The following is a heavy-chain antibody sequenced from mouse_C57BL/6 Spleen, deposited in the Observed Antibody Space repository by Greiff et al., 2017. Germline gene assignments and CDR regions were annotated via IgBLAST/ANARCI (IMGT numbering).Heavy chain of an antibody. CDR1: GYTFTGYW. V-gene: IGHV1-9*01. Sequence: QVQLQQSGAELMKPGASVKLSCKATGYTFTGYWIEWVNQRPENGLEWIGEILPGSGSTNYNEKFKGKATFPADKSSNTAYMQLSSLTTEDSAMYYCARGATTVVADYAMDYWGQGTSVTVSS. J-gene: IGHJ4*01. CDR3: ARGATTVVADYAMDY. CDR2: ILPGSGST. D-gene: IGHD1-1*01.